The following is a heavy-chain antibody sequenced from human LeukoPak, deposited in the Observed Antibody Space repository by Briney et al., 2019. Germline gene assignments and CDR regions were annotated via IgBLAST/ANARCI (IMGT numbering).Heavy chain of an antibody. CDR3: ARDLAYSRLDY. D-gene: IGHD5-18*01. CDR2: INPDGNKK. V-gene: IGHV3-7*01. CDR1: GFTVNSNY. Sequence: GGSLRLSCAASGFTVNSNYMIWVRQAPGKGLEWVASINPDGNKKYSADSVKGRFTITRDNAENSLYLQMNSLRVEDTAFYYCARDLAYSRLDYWGQGMLVTVSS. J-gene: IGHJ4*02.